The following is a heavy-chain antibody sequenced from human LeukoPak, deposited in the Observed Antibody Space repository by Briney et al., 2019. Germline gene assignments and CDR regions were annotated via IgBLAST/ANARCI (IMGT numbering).Heavy chain of an antibody. J-gene: IGHJ6*03. CDR3: ARARGGTVLYYYYYMDV. D-gene: IGHD2-15*01. V-gene: IGHV1-18*01. CDR1: GYTFTSYG. Sequence: ASVKVSCKASGYTFTSYGISWVRQAPGQGLEWMGWISAYNGNTNYAQKLQGRVTMTTDTSTSTVYMELRSLRSDDTAVYYCARARGGTVLYYYYYMDVWGKGTTVTVSS. CDR2: ISAYNGNT.